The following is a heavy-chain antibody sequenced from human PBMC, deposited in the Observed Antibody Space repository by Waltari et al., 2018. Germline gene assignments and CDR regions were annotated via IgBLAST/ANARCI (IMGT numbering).Heavy chain of an antibody. D-gene: IGHD6-19*01. CDR2: IHTSGST. Sequence: QVQLQESGPGLVKPSQTLSLTCTVSGGSISRGSYYWSWIRQPAGTGLGWIGGIHTSGSTNYNPSLKSRVTISVDTSKNQFSLKLSSVTAADTAVYYCARGLGSSGWYAGPARGDYFDYWGQGTLVTVSS. V-gene: IGHV4-61*02. CDR1: GGSISRGSYY. J-gene: IGHJ4*02. CDR3: ARGLGSSGWYAGPARGDYFDY.